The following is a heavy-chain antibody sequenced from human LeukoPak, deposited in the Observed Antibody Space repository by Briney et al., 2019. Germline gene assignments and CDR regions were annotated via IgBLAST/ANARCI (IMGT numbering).Heavy chain of an antibody. D-gene: IGHD6-19*01. CDR3: AREREAGTGDYYYYMDV. Sequence: PSETLSLTCTVSGVSISSSSYYWGWIRQPPGKGLEWIGSIYYSGSTYYNPSLKSRVTISVDTSKNQFSLKLSSVTAADTAVYYCAREREAGTGDYYYYMDVRGKGTTVTVSS. CDR1: GVSISSSSYY. CDR2: IYYSGST. V-gene: IGHV4-39*02. J-gene: IGHJ6*03.